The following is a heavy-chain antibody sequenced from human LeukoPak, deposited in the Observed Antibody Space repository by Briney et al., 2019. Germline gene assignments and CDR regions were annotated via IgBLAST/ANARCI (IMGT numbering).Heavy chain of an antibody. Sequence: SETLPLTCAVYGGSFSGYYWSWIRQPPGKGLEWIGEINHSGSTNYNPSLKSRVTISVDTSKNQFSLKLSSVTAADTAVYYCATDNGWGYFDYWGQGTLVTVSS. V-gene: IGHV4-34*01. J-gene: IGHJ4*02. CDR3: ATDNGWGYFDY. D-gene: IGHD7-27*01. CDR1: GGSFSGYY. CDR2: INHSGST.